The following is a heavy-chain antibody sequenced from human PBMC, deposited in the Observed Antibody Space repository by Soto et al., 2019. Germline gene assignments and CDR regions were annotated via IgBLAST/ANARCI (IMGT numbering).Heavy chain of an antibody. J-gene: IGHJ4*02. Sequence: SETLSLTCTVSGGSISSYYWSWIRQPPGKGLEWIGYIYYSGSTNYNPSLKSRVTISVDTSKNQFSLKLSSVTAADTAVYYCARVGGQIWFGELLFDYWGQGTLVTVSS. CDR2: IYYSGST. CDR3: ARVGGQIWFGELLFDY. D-gene: IGHD3-10*01. V-gene: IGHV4-59*01. CDR1: GGSISSYY.